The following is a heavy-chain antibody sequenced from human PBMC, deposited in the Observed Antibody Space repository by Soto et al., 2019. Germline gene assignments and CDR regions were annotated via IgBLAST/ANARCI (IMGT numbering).Heavy chain of an antibody. J-gene: IGHJ4*02. D-gene: IGHD5-18*01. V-gene: IGHV3-9*01. Sequence: EVQLVESGGGLVQPGRSLRLSCAASGFTFDDYAMHWVRQAPGKGLEWVSRISWNSGSIGYADSVKGRFIISRDNAKNSLYLQMNSLRAEDTALYCCAKAVGSYGNFDYWGQGTLVTVSS. CDR1: GFTFDDYA. CDR3: AKAVGSYGNFDY. CDR2: ISWNSGSI.